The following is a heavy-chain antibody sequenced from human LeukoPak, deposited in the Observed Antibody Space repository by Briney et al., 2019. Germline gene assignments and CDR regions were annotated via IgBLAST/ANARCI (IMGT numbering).Heavy chain of an antibody. J-gene: IGHJ6*02. D-gene: IGHD3-10*01. CDR1: GFTVSSNY. CDR3: ARDFRYYYPDYYYYYGMDV. Sequence: GGSLRLSCAASGFTVSSNYMSWGRQAPGKGLEWVSVIYSGGSTYYADSVKGRFTISRDNSKNTLYLQMNSLRAEDTAVYYCARDFRYYYPDYYYYYGMDVWGQGTTVTVSS. V-gene: IGHV3-66*01. CDR2: IYSGGST.